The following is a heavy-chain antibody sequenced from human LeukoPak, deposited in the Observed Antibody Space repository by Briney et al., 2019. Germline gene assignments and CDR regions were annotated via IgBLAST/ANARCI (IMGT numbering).Heavy chain of an antibody. V-gene: IGHV3-30*03. D-gene: IGHD1-14*01. CDR2: ISYEGSNK. Sequence: GGSLRLSCAASGFTFSSYGMHWVRQAPGKGLEWLAFISYEGSNKYYADSVKGRFTISRDNSENTLYLQMNSLSIEDTAVYYCARAARMSLDYWGQGTLVSVSS. J-gene: IGHJ4*02. CDR1: GFTFSSYG. CDR3: ARAARMSLDY.